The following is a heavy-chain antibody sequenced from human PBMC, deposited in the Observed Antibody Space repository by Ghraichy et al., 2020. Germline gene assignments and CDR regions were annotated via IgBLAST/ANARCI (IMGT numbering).Heavy chain of an antibody. D-gene: IGHD6-19*01. CDR3: TNKLGSGWYLTYAY. CDR2: ISGSGGTT. V-gene: IGHV3-23*01. Sequence: GGSLRLSCAASGFTFSTHAMSWVRQAPGKGLEWVSAISGSGGTTYYADAVKGRLTISRDNSQNTLYLQMNSLRVEDTAVYFCTNKLGSGWYLTYAYWGQGTVVAVSS. J-gene: IGHJ4*02. CDR1: GFTFSTHA.